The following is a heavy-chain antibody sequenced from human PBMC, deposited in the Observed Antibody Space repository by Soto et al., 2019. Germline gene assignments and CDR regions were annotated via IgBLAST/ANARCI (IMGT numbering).Heavy chain of an antibody. CDR2: ISYDGSNK. V-gene: IGHV3-30*18. CDR1: GFTFSSYG. CDR3: AKEGLDYYDSSGGPYYFDY. D-gene: IGHD3-22*01. J-gene: IGHJ4*02. Sequence: GGSLRLSCAAPGFTFSSYGMHWGRQAPGKGLEWVAVISYDGSNKYYADSVKGRFTISRDNSKNTLYLQMNSLRAEDTAVYYCAKEGLDYYDSSGGPYYFDYWGQGT.